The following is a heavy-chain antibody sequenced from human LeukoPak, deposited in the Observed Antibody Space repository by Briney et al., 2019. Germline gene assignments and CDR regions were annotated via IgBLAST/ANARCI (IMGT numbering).Heavy chain of an antibody. Sequence: PGGSLRLSCAASGFTFSSYAMSWVRQAPGKGLEWVSAISGSGGSTYYADSVKSRLTTSRDNSNNTLFLQMISLVAEDTAVYYCAKPPCSSTSCNSRMDAFDTWGQGTMVTVS. V-gene: IGHV3-23*01. CDR2: ISGSGGST. D-gene: IGHD2-2*01. CDR1: GFTFSSYA. J-gene: IGHJ3*02. CDR3: AKPPCSSTSCNSRMDAFDT.